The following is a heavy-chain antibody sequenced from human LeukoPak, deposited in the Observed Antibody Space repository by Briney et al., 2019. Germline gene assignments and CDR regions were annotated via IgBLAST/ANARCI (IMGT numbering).Heavy chain of an antibody. J-gene: IGHJ4*02. CDR2: ISASGDTT. Sequence: GGSLRLSCAASGFTFSSYAMGWVRQAPGKGLEWVSSISASGDTTYYADSVKGRFTISRDSSKNTLYLQMNSLTAEDTAVYYCAKGGSPSCYSSSGYWGQGTLVTVSS. V-gene: IGHV3-23*01. CDR3: AKGGSPSCYSSSGY. CDR1: GFTFSSYA. D-gene: IGHD2-2*01.